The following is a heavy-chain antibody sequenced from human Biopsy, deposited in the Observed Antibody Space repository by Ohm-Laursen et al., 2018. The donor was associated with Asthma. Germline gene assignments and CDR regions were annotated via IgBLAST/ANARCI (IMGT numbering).Heavy chain of an antibody. Sequence: SLRLSCAAPGFAFSQGGMHWVRQGPGKGLEWVAVISYDGGNKFYGDSVKGRFTLSRDNSRNTLYLQMNSLRVEDTAIYYCARTHERWTSIQDDALDIWGQGTMVIVSS. V-gene: IGHV3-30*03. CDR3: ARTHERWTSIQDDALDI. D-gene: IGHD4-23*01. CDR1: GFAFSQGG. J-gene: IGHJ3*02. CDR2: ISYDGGNK.